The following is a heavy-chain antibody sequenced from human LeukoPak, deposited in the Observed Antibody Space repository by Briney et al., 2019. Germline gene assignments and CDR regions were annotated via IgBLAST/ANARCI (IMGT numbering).Heavy chain of an antibody. Sequence: VKVSCKASGGTFSSYAITWVRQAPGQGLEWMGWISAYTGDTNYAQNLQGRITMTTDASTSTAYMELRSLTADDTAVYYCAREPYSSGSYYYLDNWGQGTQVTVSS. V-gene: IGHV1-18*01. D-gene: IGHD6-19*01. CDR2: ISAYTGDT. J-gene: IGHJ4*02. CDR1: GGTFSSYA. CDR3: AREPYSSGSYYYLDN.